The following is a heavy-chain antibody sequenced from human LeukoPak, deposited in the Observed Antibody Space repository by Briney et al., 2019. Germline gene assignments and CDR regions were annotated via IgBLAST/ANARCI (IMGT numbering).Heavy chain of an antibody. CDR3: ARGVTAAGGWGDY. Sequence: PGGSLRLSCAASGFTFSYYGMHGVRQAPGKGLEWVAVISYDGSNKYYADSVKGRFTISRDNSKNTLYLQMNSLSPEDTAVYYCARGVTAAGGWGDYWGQGTLVTVSS. J-gene: IGHJ4*02. V-gene: IGHV3-30*03. D-gene: IGHD6-13*01. CDR2: ISYDGSNK. CDR1: GFTFSYYG.